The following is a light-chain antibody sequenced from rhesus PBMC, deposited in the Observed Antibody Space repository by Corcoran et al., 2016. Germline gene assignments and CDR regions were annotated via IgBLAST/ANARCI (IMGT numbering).Light chain of an antibody. CDR3: QQYSIWPFT. J-gene: IGKJ3*01. Sequence: EIVMTQSPATLSLSPGERATLSCRASQSVSTYVGWYQQKPERAPRLIIYGASSRATGIPDRFSGSGSGTDFTPTISSLVPEDFAVYYCQQYSIWPFTFGPGTKLDIK. V-gene: IGKV3S9*01. CDR2: GAS. CDR1: QSVSTY.